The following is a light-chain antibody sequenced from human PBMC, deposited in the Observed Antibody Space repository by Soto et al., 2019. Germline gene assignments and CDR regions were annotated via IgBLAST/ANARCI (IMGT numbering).Light chain of an antibody. CDR2: GAS. Sequence: EIVLTKSPCTLSLSPGERATLSCMSSQSISNSYLAWYQQKPGQAPRLLIYGASSRATGIPDRFSGSGSVTDFTLTISRLEPEDFAVYFCQQYGSSPRTFGQGTKVDIK. CDR1: QSISNSY. J-gene: IGKJ1*01. V-gene: IGKV3-20*01. CDR3: QQYGSSPRT.